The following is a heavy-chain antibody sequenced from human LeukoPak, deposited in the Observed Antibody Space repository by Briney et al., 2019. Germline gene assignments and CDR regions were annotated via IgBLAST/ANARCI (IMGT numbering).Heavy chain of an antibody. Sequence: PETLSLTCTVSRGSISSYYWNWIRQPPGKGLEWIGYIYYSGSTNYNPSLKSRVTMSVDTSKNQFSLNLGSVTAADTAFYYCARDRLAYYDRSGLDCWGQGTLVTVSS. CDR3: ARDRLAYYDRSGLDC. D-gene: IGHD3-22*01. J-gene: IGHJ4*02. V-gene: IGHV4-59*01. CDR1: RGSISSYY. CDR2: IYYSGST.